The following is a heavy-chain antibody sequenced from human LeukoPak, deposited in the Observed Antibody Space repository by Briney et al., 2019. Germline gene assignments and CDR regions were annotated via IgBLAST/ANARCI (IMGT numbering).Heavy chain of an antibody. CDR2: IHFSGTT. J-gene: IGHJ4*02. D-gene: IGHD3-10*01. Sequence: SETLSLTCTVSGDSISTYNYYWGRIRQPPGKGLEWFGIIHFSGTTYYNPSLQSRVSISVDTSQNQFSLRLTSVTAADTAVYYCARFRGVEASSLLDFWGQGTLVTVSS. CDR1: GDSISTYNYY. CDR3: ARFRGVEASSLLDF. V-gene: IGHV4-39*01.